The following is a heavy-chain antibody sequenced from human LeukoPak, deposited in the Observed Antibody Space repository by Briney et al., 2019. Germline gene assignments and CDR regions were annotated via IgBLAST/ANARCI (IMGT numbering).Heavy chain of an antibody. J-gene: IGHJ2*01. CDR2: ISGSGGST. CDR1: GFTFSSYA. D-gene: IGHD5-12*01. V-gene: IGHV3-23*01. CDR3: AKDRGYGVSYWYFDL. Sequence: PGGSLRLSCAASGFTFSSYAMSWVRQAPGKGLEWVSAISGSGGSTYYADSVKGRFPISRDNSKNTLYLQMNSLRAEDTAVYYCAKDRGYGVSYWYFDLWGRGTLVTVSS.